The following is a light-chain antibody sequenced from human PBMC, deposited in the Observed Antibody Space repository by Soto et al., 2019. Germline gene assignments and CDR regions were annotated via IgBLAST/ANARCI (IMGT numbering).Light chain of an antibody. J-gene: IGKJ5*01. Sequence: EIVMTQSPATLSVAPGERATLSCRASQSVSSNLAWYQQKPGQAPRLIIRGASTRATGIPARFSGSGSGTEFTLTISSLQSEDFAVYYCQQYSNWPPFTFGQGTRLEIK. CDR2: GAS. CDR1: QSVSSN. CDR3: QQYSNWPPFT. V-gene: IGKV3-15*01.